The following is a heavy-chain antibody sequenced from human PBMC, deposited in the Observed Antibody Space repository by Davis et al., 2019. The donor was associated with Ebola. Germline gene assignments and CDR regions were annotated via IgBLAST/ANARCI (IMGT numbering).Heavy chain of an antibody. CDR2: ISSSGSTI. J-gene: IGHJ4*02. D-gene: IGHD5-24*01. CDR1: GFTFSSYG. Sequence: GGSLRLSCAASGFTFSSYGMSWIRQAPGKGLEWVSYISSSGSTIYYADSVKGRFTISRDNAKNSLYLQMNSLRAEDTAVYYCARDPGDGYSFFDYWGQGTLVTVSS. V-gene: IGHV3-11*01. CDR3: ARDPGDGYSFFDY.